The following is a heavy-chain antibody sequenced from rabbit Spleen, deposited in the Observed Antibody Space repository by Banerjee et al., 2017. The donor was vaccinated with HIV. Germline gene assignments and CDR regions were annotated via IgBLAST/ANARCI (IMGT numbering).Heavy chain of an antibody. J-gene: IGHJ4*01. CDR1: GIDFTKYY. CDR3: SRKSNDIAGYSPAFKL. V-gene: IGHV1S7*01. D-gene: IGHD7-1*01. Sequence: QLTETGGGLVQPGGSLTLSCKASGIDFTKYYITWVRQAPGKGLEWIGIIYAAKGSTDYASWVNGRFTISSDNAQSTVDLKMTSLTAADTATYFCSRKSNDIAGYSPAFKLWVPGTLVTVS. CDR2: IYAAKGST.